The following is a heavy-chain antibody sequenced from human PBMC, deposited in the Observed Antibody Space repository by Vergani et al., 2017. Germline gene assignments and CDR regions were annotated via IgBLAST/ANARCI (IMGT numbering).Heavy chain of an antibody. V-gene: IGHV3-23*01. CDR1: GFTFSSHA. Sequence: EVQLLQSEGAVVQPGGSLRLSCVASGFTFSSHALSWVRQGHGQELEGVSSIKNTGDSTHYADSVKGRFTISRDNSKNTIYLQMNSRKVEDTAVYYCGRGSENYNWGQGTLVTVSS. CDR2: IKNTGDST. CDR3: GRGSENYN. D-gene: IGHD5-24*01. J-gene: IGHJ4*02.